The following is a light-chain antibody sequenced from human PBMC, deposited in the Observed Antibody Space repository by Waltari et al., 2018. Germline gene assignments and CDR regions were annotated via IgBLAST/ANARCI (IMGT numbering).Light chain of an antibody. Sequence: SYELTQPPSVSVSPGQTATIPCSGDALPKQFAHWYHQKPGQAPVVVIYKDTERPSGIPERFSGSSSGTTVTLTINGVQAEDEADYYCQSADSSGTWVFGGGTKLTVL. CDR3: QSADSSGTWV. CDR1: ALPKQF. V-gene: IGLV3-25*03. J-gene: IGLJ3*02. CDR2: KDT.